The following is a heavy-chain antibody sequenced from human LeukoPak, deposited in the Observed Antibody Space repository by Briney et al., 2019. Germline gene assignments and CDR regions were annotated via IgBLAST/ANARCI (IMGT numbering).Heavy chain of an antibody. Sequence: PGGSLRLSCAASGFTFSSYGMHWVRQAPGKGLEWVAVIWYDGSNKYYADSVKGRFTISRDNSKNTLYLQMNSLRAEDTAVYYCAREGYGGNSGAFDIWGQGTMVTVSS. D-gene: IGHD2-21*02. J-gene: IGHJ3*02. CDR3: AREGYGGNSGAFDI. V-gene: IGHV3-33*01. CDR2: IWYDGSNK. CDR1: GFTFSSYG.